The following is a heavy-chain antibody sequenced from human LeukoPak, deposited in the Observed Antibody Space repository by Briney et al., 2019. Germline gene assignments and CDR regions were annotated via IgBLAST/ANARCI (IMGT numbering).Heavy chain of an antibody. V-gene: IGHV1-18*01. CDR3: ARQEGSGWYRRHRALDY. CDR2: ISAYNGNT. Sequence: ASVKVSCKASGYXFTSYGMSWVRQAPGQGLEWMGWISAYNGNTNYAQKLQGRVTMTTDTSTSTAYMELRSLRSDDTAVYYCARQEGSGWYRRHRALDYWGQGTLVTVSS. J-gene: IGHJ4*02. D-gene: IGHD6-19*01. CDR1: GYXFTSYG.